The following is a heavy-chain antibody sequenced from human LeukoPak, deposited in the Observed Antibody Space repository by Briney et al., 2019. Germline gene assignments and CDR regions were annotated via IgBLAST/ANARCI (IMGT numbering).Heavy chain of an antibody. V-gene: IGHV4-34*01. CDR1: GGSFSGYY. J-gene: IGHJ3*02. D-gene: IGHD3-3*01. CDR3: ARLARVFWSGYLMDAFDI. Sequence: SETLSLTCAVYGGSFSGYYWSWIRQPPGKGLEWIGEINHSGSTNYNPSLKSRVTISVDTSKNQFSLKLSSVTAADTGVFYCARLARVFWSGYLMDAFDIWGQGTMVTVSS. CDR2: INHSGST.